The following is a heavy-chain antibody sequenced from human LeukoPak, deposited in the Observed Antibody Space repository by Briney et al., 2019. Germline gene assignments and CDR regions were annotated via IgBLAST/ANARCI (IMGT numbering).Heavy chain of an antibody. V-gene: IGHV3-7*01. CDR2: IKQDGSEK. CDR1: GFTFSSYW. CDR3: ARDRGYCSSTRCYRADHYYYYMDV. J-gene: IGHJ6*03. Sequence: GGSLRLSCAASGFTFSSYWMSWVRQAPGKGREWVANIKQDGSEKYYVDSVKGRFTISRDNAKNSLYLQMNSLRAEDTAVYYCARDRGYCSSTRCYRADHYYYYMDVWGKGTTVTVSS. D-gene: IGHD2-2*02.